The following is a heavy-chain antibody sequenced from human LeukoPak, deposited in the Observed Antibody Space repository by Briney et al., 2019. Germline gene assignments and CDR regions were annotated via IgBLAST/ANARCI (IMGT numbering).Heavy chain of an antibody. Sequence: ASVKVSCKASGYTFTSYGISWVRQAPGQGLEWMGWISAYNGNTNYAQKFQGRVTMTRDTSISTAYMELSRLRSDDTAVYYCARQHYGDTFDYWGQGTLVTVSS. D-gene: IGHD4-17*01. CDR3: ARQHYGDTFDY. CDR1: GYTFTSYG. CDR2: ISAYNGNT. J-gene: IGHJ4*02. V-gene: IGHV1-18*01.